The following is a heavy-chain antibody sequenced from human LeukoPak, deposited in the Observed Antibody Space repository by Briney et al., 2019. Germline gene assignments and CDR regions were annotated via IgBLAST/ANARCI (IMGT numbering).Heavy chain of an antibody. CDR1: GFTFDDYA. Sequence: GGSLRLSCAASGFTFDDYAIHWVRQAPGKGLEWVSGISWNSGSIGYADSVKGRFTISRDNAKNSLYLQMNSLRAEDTALYYCAKDSRGFDYWGQGTLVTVSS. J-gene: IGHJ4*02. D-gene: IGHD3-16*01. CDR3: AKDSRGFDY. CDR2: ISWNSGSI. V-gene: IGHV3-9*01.